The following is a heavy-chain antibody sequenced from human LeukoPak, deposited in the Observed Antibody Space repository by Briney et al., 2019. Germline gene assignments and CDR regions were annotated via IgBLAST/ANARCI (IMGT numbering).Heavy chain of an antibody. V-gene: IGHV4-31*03. Sequence: SETLSLTCTVSGGSISSGGYYWSWIRQHPGKGLEWIGYIYYSGSTYYNPSLKSRVTISVGTSKNQFSLKLSSVTAADTAVYYCARVGMGCSSTSCYSRFDPWGQGTLVTVSS. CDR1: GGSISSGGYY. CDR3: ARVGMGCSSTSCYSRFDP. CDR2: IYYSGST. D-gene: IGHD2-2*02. J-gene: IGHJ5*02.